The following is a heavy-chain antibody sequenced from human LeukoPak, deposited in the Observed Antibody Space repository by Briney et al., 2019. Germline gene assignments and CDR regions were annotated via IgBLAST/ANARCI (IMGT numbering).Heavy chain of an antibody. D-gene: IGHD6-19*01. V-gene: IGHV3-11*04. CDR3: ARQAIAVAGTLGSYYFDY. J-gene: IGHJ4*02. Sequence: GGSLRLSCAASGFTFSDYYMSWIRQAPGKGLEWVSYISSSGSTIYYADSVKGRFTISRDNAKNSLYLQMNSLGAEDTAVYYCARQAIAVAGTLGSYYFDYWGQGTLVTVSS. CDR2: ISSSGSTI. CDR1: GFTFSDYY.